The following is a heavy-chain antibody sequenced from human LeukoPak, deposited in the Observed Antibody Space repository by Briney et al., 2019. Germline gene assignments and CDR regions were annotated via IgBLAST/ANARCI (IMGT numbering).Heavy chain of an antibody. CDR2: IYSGGST. V-gene: IGHV3-66*01. CDR1: EFSVGSNY. CDR3: AKDLSKGLLYRRGMYYFDY. Sequence: GGSLRLSCAASEFSVGSNYMTWVRQAPGKGLEWVSLIYSGGSTYYADSVKGRFTISRDNSKNTLYLQMNSLGAEDTAVYYCAKDLSKGLLYRRGMYYFDYWGQGTLVTVSS. D-gene: IGHD3-10*01. J-gene: IGHJ4*02.